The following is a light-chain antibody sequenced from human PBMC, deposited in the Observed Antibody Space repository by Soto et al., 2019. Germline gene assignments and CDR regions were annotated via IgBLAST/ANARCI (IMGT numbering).Light chain of an antibody. V-gene: IGLV2-14*01. Sequence: QSALTQAASVSGSPGQSITISCTGTRSDVGGYNFVSWYQQFPGKAPKLMIYEVRNRPSGISNRFSGSKSGNTASLTISGLQAEDEADYYCSSYTSSGTLEVFGTGTKVTVL. J-gene: IGLJ1*01. CDR2: EVR. CDR3: SSYTSSGTLEV. CDR1: RSDVGGYNF.